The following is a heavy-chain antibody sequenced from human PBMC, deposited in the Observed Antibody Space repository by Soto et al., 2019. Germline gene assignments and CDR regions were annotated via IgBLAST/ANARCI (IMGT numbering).Heavy chain of an antibody. CDR2: IYYIGNT. V-gene: IGHV4-39*02. J-gene: IGHJ4*02. Sequence: LSLTCTVSGGSISTRSSYWGWIRQPPGKGLEWIGSIYYIGNTYYNPSLKSRVTISIDTSKNRFSLNLSSVTAADTAVYYCGGRSSSRSEYFDYWGQGTLVTVSS. D-gene: IGHD6-13*01. CDR3: GGRSSSRSEYFDY. CDR1: GGSISTRSSY.